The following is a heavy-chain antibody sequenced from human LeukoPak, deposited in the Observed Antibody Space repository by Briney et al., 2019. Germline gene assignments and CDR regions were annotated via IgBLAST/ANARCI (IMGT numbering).Heavy chain of an antibody. D-gene: IGHD2-2*02. CDR2: INPSGGST. J-gene: IGHJ4*02. V-gene: IGHV1-46*01. Sequence: ASVKVSCKASGYTFTSYYMHWVRRAPGQGLEWMGIINPSGGSTSYAQTFQGRVTMTRDTSTSTVYMELSSLRSEDTAVYYCARDGAPGAIKLWGQGTLVTVSS. CDR3: ARDGAPGAIKL. CDR1: GYTFTSYY.